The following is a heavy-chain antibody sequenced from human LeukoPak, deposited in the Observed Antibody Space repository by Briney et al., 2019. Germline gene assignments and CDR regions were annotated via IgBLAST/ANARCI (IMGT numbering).Heavy chain of an antibody. Sequence: SETLSLTCTVSGGSISSSSYYWGWIRQPPGKGLEWIGSIYYSGSTYYNPSLKSRVTISVDTSKNQFSLKLSSVTAADTAVYYCARHRLNYDFWSGYYFDHWGQGTLVTVSS. J-gene: IGHJ4*02. D-gene: IGHD3-3*01. CDR2: IYYSGST. CDR1: GGSISSSSYY. V-gene: IGHV4-39*01. CDR3: ARHRLNYDFWSGYYFDH.